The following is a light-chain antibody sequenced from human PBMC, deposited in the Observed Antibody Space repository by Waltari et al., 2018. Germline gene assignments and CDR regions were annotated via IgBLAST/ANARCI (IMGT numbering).Light chain of an antibody. CDR1: SFNIGRNY. CDR3: AVWDDVLSSWV. Sequence: QSALTQPPSASGTPGQGVTISCSGSSFNIGRNYVYWYQQLSGAAPKLLMFKNDQRTSGVPDRFSVTRSGASASLAIIGLRSEDEADYYCAVWDDVLSSWVFGGGTKLTVL. V-gene: IGLV1-47*01. J-gene: IGLJ3*02. CDR2: KND.